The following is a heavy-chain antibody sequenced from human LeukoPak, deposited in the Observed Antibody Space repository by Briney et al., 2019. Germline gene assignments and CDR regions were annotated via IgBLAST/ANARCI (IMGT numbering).Heavy chain of an antibody. J-gene: IGHJ2*01. Sequence: GGSLRLSCAASGFTFSTYAMHWVRQAPGRGLEYVSSVSGIGGGTYYANSVKGRFTISRDNSKDTLYLQMGSLRTEDMAVYYCARRAVTIDPQYRYFDLWGRGTLVTVSS. CDR3: ARRAVTIDPQYRYFDL. V-gene: IGHV3-64*01. CDR2: VSGIGGGT. D-gene: IGHD4-11*01. CDR1: GFTFSTYA.